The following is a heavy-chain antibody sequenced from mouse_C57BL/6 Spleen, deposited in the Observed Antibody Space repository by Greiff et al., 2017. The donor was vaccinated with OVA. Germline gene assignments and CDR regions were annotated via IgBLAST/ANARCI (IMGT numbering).Heavy chain of an antibody. Sequence: QVQLQQPGAELVKPGASVKLSCKASGYTFTSYWMHWVKQRPGQGLEWIGMIHPNSGSTNYNEKLKSKATLTVDKSSSKAYMQLSTLTSAASSVYSCASEIPFAYWGQGTLVTVSA. J-gene: IGHJ3*01. CDR3: ASEIPFAY. CDR1: GYTFTSYW. CDR2: IHPNSGST. V-gene: IGHV1-64*01.